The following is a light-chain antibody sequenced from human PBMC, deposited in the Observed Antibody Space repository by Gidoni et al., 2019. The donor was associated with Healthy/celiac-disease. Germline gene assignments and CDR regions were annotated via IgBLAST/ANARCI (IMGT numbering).Light chain of an antibody. V-gene: IGKV3-15*01. CDR2: GAS. J-gene: IGKJ1*01. CDR3: QQYNNWPGT. Sequence: EIVMTQSPATLSVSPGERATLSCRASQSVSSNLAWYQQKPGQAPRLLIYGASTRATGIPARFSGSGSGTEFTLTISSLQSEDFAVYYCQQYNNWPGTFGTRDQGGNQT. CDR1: QSVSSN.